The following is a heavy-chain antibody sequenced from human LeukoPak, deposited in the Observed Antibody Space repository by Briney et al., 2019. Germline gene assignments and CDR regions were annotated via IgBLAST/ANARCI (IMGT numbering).Heavy chain of an antibody. J-gene: IGHJ3*02. Sequence: PGGSLRVSCAASGFTLSSYSMHWVRQSPGKGLEWVSYISRDSVYIDYADSVRGRFTIARDNAKNSLHLQMNSLRAEDTAVYYCVRDDRYAFDMWGQGTMVTVSS. V-gene: IGHV3-21*05. CDR1: GFTLSSYS. CDR3: VRDDRYAFDM. CDR2: ISRDSVYI.